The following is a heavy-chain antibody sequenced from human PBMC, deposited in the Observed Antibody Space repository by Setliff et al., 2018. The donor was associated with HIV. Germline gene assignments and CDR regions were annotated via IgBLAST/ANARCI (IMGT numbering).Heavy chain of an antibody. J-gene: IGHJ4*02. D-gene: IGHD1-26*01. CDR3: ARGVGSYYD. Sequence: VYGGSLSGHFWSWIRQSPGKGLEWIGEINDRGTTNYNPSFKSRVTISVDTSKNQFSLKLSSVTAADTAVYYCARGVGSYYDWGQGTLVTVSS. V-gene: IGHV4-34*01. CDR2: INDRGTT. CDR1: GGSLSGHF.